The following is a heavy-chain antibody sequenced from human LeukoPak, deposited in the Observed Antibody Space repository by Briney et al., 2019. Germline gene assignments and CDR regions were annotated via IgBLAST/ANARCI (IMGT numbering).Heavy chain of an antibody. V-gene: IGHV3-74*01. Sequence: PGGSLRLSCAASGFTFSSYWMHWVRQAPGKGLVWVSRINSDGGSTSYADSVKGRFTISRDNAKNTLYLQMNSLRAEDTAVYYCARDGYDSSGYLFDYWGQETLVTVSS. J-gene: IGHJ4*02. CDR3: ARDGYDSSGYLFDY. D-gene: IGHD3-22*01. CDR1: GFTFSSYW. CDR2: INSDGGST.